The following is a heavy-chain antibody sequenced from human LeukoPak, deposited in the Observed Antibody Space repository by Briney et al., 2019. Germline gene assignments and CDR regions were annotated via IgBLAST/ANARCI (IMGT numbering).Heavy chain of an antibody. CDR2: INPNSGAT. D-gene: IGHD2-2*01. J-gene: IGHJ4*02. Sequence: ASVKASCKTSAYTFTAYYMHWVRQAPGQGLEWMGSINPNSGATNYAQNFQGRVTMTRDTSISTAYMELSSLRSDDTAVYYCGRGDDYCTSASCWPDYWGQGTLVTVSS. CDR1: AYTFTAYY. CDR3: GRGDDYCTSASCWPDY. V-gene: IGHV1-2*02.